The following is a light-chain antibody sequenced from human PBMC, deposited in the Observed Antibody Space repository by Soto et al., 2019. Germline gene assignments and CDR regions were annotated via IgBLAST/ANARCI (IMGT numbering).Light chain of an antibody. V-gene: IGKV2-30*02. CDR1: QSLIHSDGNTD. CDR2: EVS. Sequence: DVVMTQSPLSLPVTLGQPASISCRSRQSLIHSDGNTDLSWFQQRPGQSPRRLIYEVSDRDSGVPDRFTGSGSGTDFTLKISRVEAEDVGVYYCMQGTHWPWTFGQGTEVEIK. J-gene: IGKJ1*01. CDR3: MQGTHWPWT.